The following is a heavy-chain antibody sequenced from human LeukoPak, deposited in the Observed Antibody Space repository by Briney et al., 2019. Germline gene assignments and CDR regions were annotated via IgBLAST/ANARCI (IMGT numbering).Heavy chain of an antibody. Sequence: SETLSLTCTVSSGSISSSIYYWGWIRQPPGKELEWIGSIYYSGSTYYNPSLKSRVTISVDTSKNQFSLKLSSVTAADTAVYYCARGRYRFDPWGQGTLVAVPS. V-gene: IGHV4-39*07. CDR2: IYYSGST. J-gene: IGHJ5*02. CDR3: ARGRYRFDP. D-gene: IGHD5-18*01. CDR1: SGSISSSIYY.